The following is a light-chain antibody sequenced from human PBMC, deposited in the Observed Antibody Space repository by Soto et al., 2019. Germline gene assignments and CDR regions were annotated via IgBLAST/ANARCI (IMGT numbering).Light chain of an antibody. J-gene: IGLJ1*01. Sequence: QSVLTQPRSVSGSPGQAVTVSCTGTNSNIGSHNYVSWYQQRPGKAPKLMIHDVTERPSGVPDRFSGSKSGNTASLTISGLQAEDEAEYFCCSFAGGLFVFVTGTKVTVL. CDR3: CSFAGGLFV. CDR1: NSNIGSHNY. V-gene: IGLV2-11*01. CDR2: DVT.